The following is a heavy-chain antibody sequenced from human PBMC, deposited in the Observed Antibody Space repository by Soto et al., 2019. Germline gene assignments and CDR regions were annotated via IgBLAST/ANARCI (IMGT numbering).Heavy chain of an antibody. Sequence: QLHLQESGPGLVKFSETLSLTCSVSGGSLGSTDYYWGWIRQTPEKGLEWIGSVYYNGDTHYNPSLRSRVTMSVDTSTHQFSLRLTSVTAADTAVYYCARQTLLLWFGDLLPIELENWGQGALVTVSS. V-gene: IGHV4-39*01. J-gene: IGHJ4*02. CDR2: VYYNGDT. D-gene: IGHD3-10*01. CDR1: GGSLGSTDYY. CDR3: ARQTLLLWFGDLLPIELEN.